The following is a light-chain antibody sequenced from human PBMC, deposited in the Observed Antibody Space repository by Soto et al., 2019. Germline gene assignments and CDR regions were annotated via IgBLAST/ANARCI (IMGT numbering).Light chain of an antibody. CDR3: CSYAGSSTFV. V-gene: IGLV2-23*03. J-gene: IGLJ1*01. CDR1: SSDVGSYNL. Sequence: QSGLTQPASVSGSPGQSITTSCTGTSSDVGSYNLVSWYQQHPGKAPKLMIYEGSKRPSGVSNRFSGSKSGNTASLTISGLQAEDEADYYCCSYAGSSTFVFGTGTQV. CDR2: EGS.